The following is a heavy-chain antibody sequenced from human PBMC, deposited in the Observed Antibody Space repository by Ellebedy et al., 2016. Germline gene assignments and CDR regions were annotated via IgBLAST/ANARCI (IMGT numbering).Heavy chain of an antibody. CDR2: VYYSGKT. J-gene: IGHJ4*02. CDR1: GSSVSSGSYY. D-gene: IGHD5-24*01. V-gene: IGHV4-39*01. Sequence: GSLRLSXSVSGSSVSSGSYYWAWICQPPGKTLEWIGRVYYSGKTYYNPSFKSRVAMAVDTSKNQFSLILSSVTAADTAVYFCARSASWMAAPTDYWGQGMLVSVS. CDR3: ARSASWMAAPTDY.